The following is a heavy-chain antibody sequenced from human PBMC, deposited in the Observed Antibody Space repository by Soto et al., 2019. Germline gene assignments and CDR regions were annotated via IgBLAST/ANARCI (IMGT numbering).Heavy chain of an antibody. CDR2: ISAYHGNP. D-gene: IGHD1-7*01. J-gene: IGHJ4*02. Sequence: QVPLVQSGAEVTKPGASVQVACKPSGYTFSSYGIAWVRPAPGQGLEWMGWISAYHGNPNYAQTLPGRVTMTTDTATGTAYRERRSLSSDDTAVYYCERGAGGTYYGYWGQGTLVTDSS. CDR3: ERGAGGTYYGY. CDR1: GYTFSSYG. V-gene: IGHV1-18*01.